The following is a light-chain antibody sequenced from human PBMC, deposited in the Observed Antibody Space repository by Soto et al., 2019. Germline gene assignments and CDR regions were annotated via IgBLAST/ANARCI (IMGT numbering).Light chain of an antibody. CDR1: QSISSY. Sequence: DIQMTQSPSSLSASVGDRLTITCRPSQSISSYLNWYQQKPGKAPKLLIYAASSLQSGVPSRFSGSGSGTDFTLTISSLQPEDFATYYCQQSYSTPFTFGQGTKLEI. CDR2: AAS. V-gene: IGKV1-39*01. J-gene: IGKJ2*01. CDR3: QQSYSTPFT.